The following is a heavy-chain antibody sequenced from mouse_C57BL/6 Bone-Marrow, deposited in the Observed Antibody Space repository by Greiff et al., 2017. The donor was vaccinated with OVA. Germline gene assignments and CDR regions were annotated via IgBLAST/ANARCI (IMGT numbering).Heavy chain of an antibody. Sequence: VQLQQSGAELVKPGASVKISCKASGYTFTDYYINWVKQRPGQGLEWIGKIGPGSGSTYYNEKFKGNAIMTADESSSKAYMQLSSLTSEDSAVYFCARYYYGSEDVWGTGTTVTVSA. CDR1: GYTFTDYY. D-gene: IGHD1-1*01. CDR2: IGPGSGST. J-gene: IGHJ1*03. CDR3: ARYYYGSEDV. V-gene: IGHV1-77*01.